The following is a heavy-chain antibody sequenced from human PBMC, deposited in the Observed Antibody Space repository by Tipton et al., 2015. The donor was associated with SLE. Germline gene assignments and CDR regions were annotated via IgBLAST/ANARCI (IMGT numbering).Heavy chain of an antibody. D-gene: IGHD3-22*01. V-gene: IGHV3-15*01. CDR3: TTGLAEEVVVITTGGAFVI. CDR2: IKSKTDGGTT. Sequence: SLRLSCAASGFTFSNAWMSWVRQAPGKGLGWVGRIKSKTDGGTTDYAAPVKGRFTISRDDSKNTLYLQMNGLKTEDTAVYYCTTGLAEEVVVITTGGAFVIWGQGTMVTVSS. J-gene: IGHJ3*02. CDR1: GFTFSNAW.